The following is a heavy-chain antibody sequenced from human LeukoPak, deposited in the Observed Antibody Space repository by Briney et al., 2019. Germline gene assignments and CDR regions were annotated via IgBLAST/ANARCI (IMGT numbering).Heavy chain of an antibody. J-gene: IGHJ5*01. CDR2: IKRDGNEK. CDR3: AKEGAYPIITYDS. D-gene: IGHD3-10*01. Sequence: PGGSLRLSCAASGFTFSSYWMNWVRQAPGKGLEWVANIKRDGNEKNYVDSVKGRFSISRDNAKNSLYLQMDSLRAGDTAVYYCAKEGAYPIITYDSWGQGALVTVSS. V-gene: IGHV3-7*01. CDR1: GFTFSSYW.